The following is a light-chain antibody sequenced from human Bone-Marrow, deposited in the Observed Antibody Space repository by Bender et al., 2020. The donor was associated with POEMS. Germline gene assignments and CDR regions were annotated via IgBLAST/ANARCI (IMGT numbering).Light chain of an antibody. CDR1: SSDVGSYNL. J-gene: IGLJ1*01. V-gene: IGLV2-23*02. CDR3: CSYAGGNSFV. Sequence: QSALTQPASVSGSPGQSITISCSGTSSDVGSYNLVSWYQQHPGKAPKLMIYGVTIRPSGVPDRFSGSKSGDTASLTISGLQADDEADYYCCSYAGGNSFVFGSGTMVTVL. CDR2: GVT.